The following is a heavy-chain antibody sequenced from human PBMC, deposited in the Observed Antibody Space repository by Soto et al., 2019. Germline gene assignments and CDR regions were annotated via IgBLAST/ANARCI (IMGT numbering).Heavy chain of an antibody. CDR2: IYWNGDS. V-gene: IGHV2-5*01. Sequence: QITLKESGPTLVKPTQTLTLTCTYSGFSLSSSGMTVGWIRQPPGKALEWLGVIYWNGDSRYSPSLESRLTITRDTAREQVVLRLANMDPVDTATYFCAHSSAPRAAFHIWGQGTMVIGSS. J-gene: IGHJ3*02. CDR3: AHSSAPRAAFHI. D-gene: IGHD1-26*01. CDR1: GFSLSSSGMT.